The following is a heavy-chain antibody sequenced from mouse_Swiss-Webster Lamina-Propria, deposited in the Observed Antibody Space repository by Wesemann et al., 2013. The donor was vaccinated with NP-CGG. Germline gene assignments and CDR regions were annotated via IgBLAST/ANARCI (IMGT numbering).Heavy chain of an antibody. CDR1: GYTFTDYA. J-gene: IGHJ3*01. D-gene: IGHD2-1*01. V-gene: IGHV1S137*01. CDR3: ARDGNYDWFAY. CDR2: ISTYYGDA. Sequence: QVQLQQSGAELVRPGVSVKISCKGSGYTFTDYAMHWVKQSHAKSLEWIGVISTYYGDASYNQKFKGKATMTVDKSSSTAYMELARLTSEDSAIYYCARDGNYDWFAYWGQGTLVTVSA.